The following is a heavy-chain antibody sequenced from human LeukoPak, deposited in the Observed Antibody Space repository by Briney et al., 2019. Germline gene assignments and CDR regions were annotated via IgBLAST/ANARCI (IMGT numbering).Heavy chain of an antibody. CDR3: ARDISSGYYDY. V-gene: IGHV4-59*01. Sequence: SESLSLTCTVSGGSISSYYWSWIRQPPGKGLEWIGYIDNSGNTNYNPSLKSRVTISVDTSKNQFSLKLSSVTAADRAVYYCARDISSGYYDYWGQGTLVTVSS. CDR2: IDNSGNT. J-gene: IGHJ4*02. CDR1: GGSISSYY. D-gene: IGHD3-22*01.